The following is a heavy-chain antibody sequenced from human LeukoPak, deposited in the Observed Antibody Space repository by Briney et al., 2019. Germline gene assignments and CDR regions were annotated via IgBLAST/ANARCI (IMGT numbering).Heavy chain of an antibody. D-gene: IGHD4-23*01. CDR1: GGSISSSSYY. CDR3: ARETTVVTFYYYYMDV. V-gene: IGHV4-39*07. Sequence: SETLSLTCTVSGGSISSSSYYWGWIRQPPGKGLEWIGSIYYSGSTYYNPSLKSRVTISVDTSKNQFSLKLSSVTAADTAVYYCARETTVVTFYYYYMDVWGKGTTVTISS. J-gene: IGHJ6*03. CDR2: IYYSGST.